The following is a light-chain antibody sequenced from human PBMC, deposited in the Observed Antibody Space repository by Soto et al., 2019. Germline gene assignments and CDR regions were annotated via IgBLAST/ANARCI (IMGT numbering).Light chain of an antibody. J-gene: IGKJ3*01. CDR1: QRVSYW. V-gene: IGKV1-5*01. CDR2: DAS. CDR3: QQYGVS. Sequence: DIHMTQSPSTLSASVGDRVTITCRASQRVSYWLAWYQQKPGKAPKLLIHDASSLESGVPSRFRGGGSGQEFTLTISGLQPDYFATYYCQQYGVSFGPGTKVEMK.